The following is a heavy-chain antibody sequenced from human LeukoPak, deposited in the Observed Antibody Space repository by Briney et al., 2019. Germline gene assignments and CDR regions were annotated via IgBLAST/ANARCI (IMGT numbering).Heavy chain of an antibody. Sequence: SETLSLTXTVSGGSISSYYWSWIRQPPGKGLEWIGYIYYSGSTNYNPSLKSRVTISVDTSKNQFSLKLSSVTAADTAVYYCASTSYDILTGYYIGWYFDLWGRGTLVTVSS. V-gene: IGHV4-59*01. CDR2: IYYSGST. D-gene: IGHD3-9*01. J-gene: IGHJ2*01. CDR1: GGSISSYY. CDR3: ASTSYDILTGYYIGWYFDL.